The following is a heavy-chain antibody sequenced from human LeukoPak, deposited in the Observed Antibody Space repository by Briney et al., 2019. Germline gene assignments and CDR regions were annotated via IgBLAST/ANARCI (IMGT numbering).Heavy chain of an antibody. CDR1: GDSVSSNSAA. J-gene: IGHJ4*02. CDR3: ARGLHFRVYDSSDFYLH. Sequence: SQTLSLTCAISGDSVSSNSAAWNWIRQSPSRGLEWLGRTYYRSKWYNDYAVSVKSRITINPDTSKNQFSLKLSSVTAADTAVYYCARGLHFRVYDSSDFYLHWGQGTLVTVSS. CDR2: TYYRSKWYN. V-gene: IGHV6-1*01. D-gene: IGHD3-22*01.